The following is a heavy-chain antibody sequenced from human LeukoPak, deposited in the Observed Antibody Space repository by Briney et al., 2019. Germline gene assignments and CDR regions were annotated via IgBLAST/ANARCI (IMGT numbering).Heavy chain of an antibody. Sequence: GGSLRLSCAASGFTFSTYSMNWVRQAPGKGLEWVSSISSSSSYIYYADSVKGRFTISRDNAKNSLYLQMNSLRAEDTAMYYCTRAPGTGLLTVRWSGPFDIWGQGTMVTVSS. D-gene: IGHD3-3*01. V-gene: IGHV3-21*01. CDR3: TRAPGTGLLTVRWSGPFDI. CDR2: ISSSSSYI. J-gene: IGHJ3*02. CDR1: GFTFSTYS.